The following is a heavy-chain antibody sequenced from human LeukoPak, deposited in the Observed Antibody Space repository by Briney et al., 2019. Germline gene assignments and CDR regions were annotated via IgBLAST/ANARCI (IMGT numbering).Heavy chain of an antibody. D-gene: IGHD6-13*01. Sequence: GGSLRLSCVASGFTFDNYAMNWVRQAPGKGLEWVSSISGSGGSTYYADSVKGRFTISRDNSKNTIYLQMNSLRAEDTALYYCAKAAAAPGFDFWGQGTLVTVSS. CDR3: AKAAAAPGFDF. CDR2: ISGSGGST. CDR1: GFTFDNYA. J-gene: IGHJ4*02. V-gene: IGHV3-23*01.